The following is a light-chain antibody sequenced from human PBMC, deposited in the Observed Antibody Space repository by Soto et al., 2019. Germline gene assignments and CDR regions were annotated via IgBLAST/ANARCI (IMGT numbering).Light chain of an antibody. CDR2: EVS. J-gene: IGLJ1*01. Sequence: QSVLTQPASVSGSPGQSITISCTGTSSDVGGYNYVSWSQQHPGKAPQLMIYEVSNRPSGVSNRSSGSESGNTASLTISGLQAEDEADYYCSSYTSSSTYVFGTGTKVTVL. CDR1: SSDVGGYNY. V-gene: IGLV2-14*01. CDR3: SSYTSSSTYV.